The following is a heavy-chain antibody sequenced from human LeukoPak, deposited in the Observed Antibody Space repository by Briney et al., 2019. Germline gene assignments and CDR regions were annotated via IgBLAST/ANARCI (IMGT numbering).Heavy chain of an antibody. D-gene: IGHD6-13*01. CDR2: IYYSGTT. Sequence: SETLSLTCTVSGGSISSYYWKWIRQPPGKGLEWIGYIYYSGTTNYNPSLKSRVTISVDTSKNQFSLKLSSVTAADTAVYFCARGGLVSAGTLDYWGQGTLVTVSS. V-gene: IGHV4-59*01. J-gene: IGHJ4*02. CDR3: ARGGLVSAGTLDY. CDR1: GGSISSYY.